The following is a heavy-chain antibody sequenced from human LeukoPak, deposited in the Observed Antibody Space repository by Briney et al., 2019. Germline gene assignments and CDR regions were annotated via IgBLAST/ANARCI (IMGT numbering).Heavy chain of an antibody. V-gene: IGHV1-46*01. Sequence: ASVKVSCKASGYTFTSYYMHWVRQAPGQGLEWMGIINPSGGSTSYAQKFQGRVTMTRDMSTSTVYMELSSLRSEDTAAYYCAREFAYDSSGYYYYYWGQGTLVTVSS. CDR1: GYTFTSYY. J-gene: IGHJ4*02. CDR3: AREFAYDSSGYYYYY. D-gene: IGHD3-22*01. CDR2: INPSGGST.